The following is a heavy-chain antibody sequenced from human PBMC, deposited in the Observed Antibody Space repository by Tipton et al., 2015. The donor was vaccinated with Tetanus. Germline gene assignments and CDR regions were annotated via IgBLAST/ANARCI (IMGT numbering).Heavy chain of an antibody. V-gene: IGHV3-23*01. CDR3: AKGLWYSSSSYFDY. CDR1: GFAFNIYA. J-gene: IGHJ4*02. D-gene: IGHD6-6*01. CDR2: VSGRGSST. Sequence: SLRLSCVASGFAFNIYAMYWVRQAPGKGLEWVSAVSGRGSSTYYADSVKGRFTISRDSSKNTLYLQMNSLRAEDTAVYYCAKGLWYSSSSYFDYWGQGTLVTVSS.